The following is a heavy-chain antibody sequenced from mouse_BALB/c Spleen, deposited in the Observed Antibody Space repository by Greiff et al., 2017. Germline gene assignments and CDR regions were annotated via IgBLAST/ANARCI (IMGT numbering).Heavy chain of an antibody. CDR2: ISSGSSTI. Sequence: EVQGVESGGGLVQPGGSRKLSCAASGFTFSSFGMHWVRQAPEKGLEWVAYISSGSSTIYYADKVKGRFTISRDNPKNTLFLQMTSLRSEETAMYYCSRYGNYWYFDVWGAGTTVTVSS. J-gene: IGHJ1*01. V-gene: IGHV5-17*02. CDR3: SRYGNYWYFDV. D-gene: IGHD2-1*01. CDR1: GFTFSSFG.